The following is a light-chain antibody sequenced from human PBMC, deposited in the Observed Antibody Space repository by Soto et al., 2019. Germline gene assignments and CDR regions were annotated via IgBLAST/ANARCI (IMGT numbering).Light chain of an antibody. V-gene: IGKV3-20*01. CDR1: QTIMNNY. J-gene: IGKJ5*01. Sequence: EIVLTQSPVTLSLSPGESATLSCRASQTIMNNYLAWYQQKPGQAPRLLIFGASSRATGIPDRFSGSGSGTDFTLTISRLEPEDFAVYYCQQYGSSSTFGQGTRLEIK. CDR2: GAS. CDR3: QQYGSSST.